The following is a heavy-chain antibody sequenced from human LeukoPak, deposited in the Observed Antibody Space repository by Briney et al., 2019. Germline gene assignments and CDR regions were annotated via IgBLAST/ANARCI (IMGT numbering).Heavy chain of an antibody. CDR2: INHNGNVN. V-gene: IGHV3-7*03. CDR3: ARGGGLDV. Sequence: GGSLRLSCAASEFTFSNYVMNWARQAPGKGLEWVASINHNGNVNYYVDSVKGRFTISRDNAKNSLYLQMSNLRAEDTAVYFCARGGGLDVWGQGATVTVSS. J-gene: IGHJ6*02. CDR1: EFTFSNYV. D-gene: IGHD3-16*01.